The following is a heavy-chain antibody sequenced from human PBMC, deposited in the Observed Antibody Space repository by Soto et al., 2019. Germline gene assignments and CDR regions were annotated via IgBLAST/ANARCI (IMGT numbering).Heavy chain of an antibody. CDR3: ARLIYDSRLNYFYFDF. D-gene: IGHD3-22*01. CDR1: GGSISGRNW. CDR2: VFHSGDT. Sequence: QVRLQESGPGLVKPSGTLSLTCVVSGGSISGRNWWSWVRQAPGKGLEWIGEVFHSGDTTYTPSLRSRVTISVDKSKNQFSLKLNSVTAADTAVYYCARLIYDSRLNYFYFDFWGQGALVTVSS. V-gene: IGHV4-4*02. J-gene: IGHJ4*02.